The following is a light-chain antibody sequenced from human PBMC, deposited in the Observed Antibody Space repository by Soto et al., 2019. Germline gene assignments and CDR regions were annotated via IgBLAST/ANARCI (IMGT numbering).Light chain of an antibody. CDR1: SGHSNYA. V-gene: IGLV4-69*01. J-gene: IGLJ2*01. CDR2: LNSDGSH. Sequence: QPVLTQSPSASASLGASVKLTCTLSSGHSNYAIAWHQQQSEKGPRYLMKLNSDGSHSKGYGIPDRFSGSSSGAERYLTISRLQSEDEADYYCQTWGSGIVVFGGGTKLTVL. CDR3: QTWGSGIVV.